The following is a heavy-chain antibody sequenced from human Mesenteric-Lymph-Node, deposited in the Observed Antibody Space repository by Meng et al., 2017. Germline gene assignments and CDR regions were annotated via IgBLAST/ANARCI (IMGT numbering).Heavy chain of an antibody. J-gene: IGHJ4*02. Sequence: ASVKVSCKASGYTFTGYYMHWVRQAPGQGLEWMGRINPNSGGTNYAQKFQGRVTMTRDTSISTAYMELSSLRSEDTAVYYCARGINSGYYTPSSDYWGQGTLVTVSS. V-gene: IGHV1-2*06. CDR1: GYTFTGYY. CDR2: INPNSGGT. D-gene: IGHD3-3*01. CDR3: ARGINSGYYTPSSDY.